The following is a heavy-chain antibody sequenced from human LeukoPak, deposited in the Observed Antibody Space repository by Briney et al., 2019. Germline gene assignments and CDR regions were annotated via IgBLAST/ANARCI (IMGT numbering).Heavy chain of an antibody. CDR3: AKDLGRYFDWLFSFDP. Sequence: GGSLRLSCAASGFTFSSYGMHWVRQAPGKGLEWVAVISYDGSNKYYADSVKGRFTISRDNSKNTLYLQMNSLRAEDTAVYYCAKDLGRYFDWLFSFDPWGQGTLVTVSS. J-gene: IGHJ5*02. D-gene: IGHD3-9*01. CDR2: ISYDGSNK. CDR1: GFTFSSYG. V-gene: IGHV3-30*18.